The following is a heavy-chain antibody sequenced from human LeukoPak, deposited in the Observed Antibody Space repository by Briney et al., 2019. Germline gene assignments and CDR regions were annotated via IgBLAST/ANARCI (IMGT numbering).Heavy chain of an antibody. CDR2: ISSSSSYI. J-gene: IGHJ4*02. Sequence: GGSLRLSCAASGFTFSSYSMNWFRQAPGKGLEWVSSISSSSSYIYYADSVKGRFTISRDNAKNSLYLQMNSLRAEDTAVYYCARVTMVRGVDYWGQGTLVTVSS. D-gene: IGHD3-10*01. V-gene: IGHV3-21*01. CDR3: ARVTMVRGVDY. CDR1: GFTFSSYS.